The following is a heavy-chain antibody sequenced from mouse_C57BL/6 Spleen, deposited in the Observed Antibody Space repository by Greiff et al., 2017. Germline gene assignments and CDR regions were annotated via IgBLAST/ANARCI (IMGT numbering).Heavy chain of an antibody. CDR2: IDPEDGET. Sequence: DVQLQESGAELVKPGASVKLSCTASGFNIKDYYMHWVKQRTEQGLEWIGRIDPEDGETKYAPKSQGKATITADTSSNTAYLQRSSLTPEDTAVYYCAEGYYDYAAWFAYWGQGTLVTVSA. V-gene: IGHV14-2*01. D-gene: IGHD2-4*01. CDR3: AEGYYDYAAWFAY. J-gene: IGHJ3*01. CDR1: GFNIKDYY.